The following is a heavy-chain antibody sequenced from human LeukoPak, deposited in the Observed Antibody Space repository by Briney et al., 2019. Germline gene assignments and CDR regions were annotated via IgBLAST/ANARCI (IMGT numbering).Heavy chain of an antibody. CDR2: IYVRGST. Sequence: PSETLSLTCTVSGGSISSYYWSWIRQPAGKELEWIGRIYVRGSTDYNPSLKSRVTMSLDTSKNQISLKLRSVTAADTAVYYCARGRSSGWYEANWFDPWGQGTLVTVSS. CDR3: ARGRSSGWYEANWFDP. V-gene: IGHV4-4*07. J-gene: IGHJ5*02. CDR1: GGSISSYY. D-gene: IGHD6-19*01.